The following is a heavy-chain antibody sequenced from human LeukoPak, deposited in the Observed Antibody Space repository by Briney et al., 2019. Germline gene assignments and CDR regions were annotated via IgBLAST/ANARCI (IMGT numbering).Heavy chain of an antibody. J-gene: IGHJ5*02. Sequence: ASVKVSCKASGYAFTSYDINWVRQATGQGLEWMGWMNPNSGNTGYAQKFQGRVTMTRNTSISTAYMELSSLRSEDTAVYYCARLVHLLWFGELSNNWFDPWGQGTLVTVSS. D-gene: IGHD3-10*01. CDR3: ARLVHLLWFGELSNNWFDP. CDR2: MNPNSGNT. V-gene: IGHV1-8*01. CDR1: GYAFTSYD.